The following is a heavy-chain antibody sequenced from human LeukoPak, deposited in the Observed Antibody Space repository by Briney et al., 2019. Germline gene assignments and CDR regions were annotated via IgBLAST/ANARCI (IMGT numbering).Heavy chain of an antibody. CDR1: GFTFDDFA. CDR3: AKEPNKYSGYDYFDY. J-gene: IGHJ4*02. CDR2: ISWDSGNI. Sequence: GGSLRLSCAASGFTFDDFAMHWVRQAPGKGLEWVSGISWDSGNIHYADSVKGRFTISRDNAKNSLYLQMNSLRVEDTALYYCAKEPNKYSGYDYFDYWGQGTLVTVSS. D-gene: IGHD5-12*01. V-gene: IGHV3-9*01.